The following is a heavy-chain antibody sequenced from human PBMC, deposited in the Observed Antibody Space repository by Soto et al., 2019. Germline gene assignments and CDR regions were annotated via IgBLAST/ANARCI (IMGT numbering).Heavy chain of an antibody. Sequence: QVQLVESGGGVVQPGRSLRLSCAASGFTFRNYGMHWVRQAPGKGLEWVAVIWYDGSNKYYADSVKGRFTIARDNYKSTLHLQMNSLRAEDTAVYYGTRDVSSRYFDLWGRGSLVTVSS. V-gene: IGHV3-33*01. CDR3: TRDVSSRYFDL. CDR2: IWYDGSNK. CDR1: GFTFRNYG. J-gene: IGHJ2*01.